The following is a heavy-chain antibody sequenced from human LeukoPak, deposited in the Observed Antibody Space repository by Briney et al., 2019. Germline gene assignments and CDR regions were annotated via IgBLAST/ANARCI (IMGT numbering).Heavy chain of an antibody. J-gene: IGHJ4*02. CDR3: ARARRSGPTMSPFDY. CDR1: GFTFSSYA. D-gene: IGHD2-15*01. CDR2: ISYDGSNK. V-gene: IGHV3-30-3*01. Sequence: GGSLRLSCAASGFTFSSYAMHWVRQAPGKGLEWVAVISYDGSNKYYADSVKGRFTISRDNSKNTLYLQMNSLRAEDTAVYYCARARRSGPTMSPFDYWGLGTLVTVSS.